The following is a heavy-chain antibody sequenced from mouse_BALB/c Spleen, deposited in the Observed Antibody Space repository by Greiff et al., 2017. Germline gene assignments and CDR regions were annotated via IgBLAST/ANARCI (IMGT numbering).Heavy chain of an antibody. V-gene: IGHV3-8*02. CDR3: ARDYGSSYWDIDD. D-gene: IGHD1-1*01. J-gene: IGHJ1*01. Sequence: EVQLLQSGPSLVKPSQTLSLSCSVTGVSFTSGYWYWIRTFPGNKLEYMGYISYSGSTYYNPSLKSRISITRDTSKNQYYLQLNSVTTEDTATYYGARDYGSSYWDIDDWGEGTTGTVAA. CDR2: ISYSGST. CDR1: GVSFTSGY.